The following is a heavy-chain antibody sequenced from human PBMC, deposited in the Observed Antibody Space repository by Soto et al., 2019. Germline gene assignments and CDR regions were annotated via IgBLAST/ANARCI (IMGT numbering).Heavy chain of an antibody. CDR3: ARGLPTPIAVAGVGYFDS. J-gene: IGHJ4*02. V-gene: IGHV6-1*01. CDR1: GDSVASKSAA. CDR2: TYYRSKWYN. D-gene: IGHD6-19*01. Sequence: SQTLSLTCAISGDSVASKSAAWNWIRQSPSRGLEWLGRTYYRSKWYNEYGVSVKSRIIINPDTSKNHFSLQLTSVTAADTAVYYCARGLPTPIAVAGVGYFDSWGQGTLVTVSS.